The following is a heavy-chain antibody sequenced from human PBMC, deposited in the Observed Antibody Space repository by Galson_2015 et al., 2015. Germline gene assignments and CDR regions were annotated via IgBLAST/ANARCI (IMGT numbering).Heavy chain of an antibody. CDR2: ITGSGGSI. CDR3: ARTHDRRYMDV. D-gene: IGHD3-22*01. Sequence: LSCAASGFTFSIYAMSWVRQAPGKGLEWVSTITGSGGSIYFADSVKGRFAMSRDNPKNTLYVHMNSLRAADTAIYYCARTHDRRYMDVWGKGTTVTVSS. V-gene: IGHV3-23*01. J-gene: IGHJ6*03. CDR1: GFTFSIYA.